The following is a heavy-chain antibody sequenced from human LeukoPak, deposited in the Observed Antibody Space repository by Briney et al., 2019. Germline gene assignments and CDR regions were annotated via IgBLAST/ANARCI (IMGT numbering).Heavy chain of an antibody. D-gene: IGHD6-6*01. CDR3: ARGGAARPDY. CDR1: GFTFSSYN. CDR2: ITSGSSYI. Sequence: PGGSLRLSCAASGFTFSSYNMNWVRQAPGKGLEWVSSITSGSSYIYYADSVKGRFTISRDNAKNSLYLQMNSLRAEDTAVYYCARGGAARPDYWGQGTLVTVSS. V-gene: IGHV3-21*01. J-gene: IGHJ4*02.